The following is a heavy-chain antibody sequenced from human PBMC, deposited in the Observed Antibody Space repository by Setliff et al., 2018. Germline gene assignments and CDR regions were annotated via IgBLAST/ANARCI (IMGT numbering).Heavy chain of an antibody. CDR1: GYSISSGFS. V-gene: IGHV4-38-2*01. D-gene: IGHD3-3*01. Sequence: SETLSLTCAVSGYSISSGFSWVWIRQSPGKGLEWIGTVSFFGSSYYSPSLKSRLAISLDTSGNRFSLRLTSVTASDTAVYYCASPRRDDLDSPFDPFDIWGHGTRVTVSS. CDR3: ASPRRDDLDSPFDPFDI. CDR2: VSFFGSS. J-gene: IGHJ3*02.